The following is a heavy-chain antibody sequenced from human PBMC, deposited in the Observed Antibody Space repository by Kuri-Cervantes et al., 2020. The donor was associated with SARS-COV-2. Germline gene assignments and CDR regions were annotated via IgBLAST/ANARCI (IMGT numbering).Heavy chain of an antibody. CDR3: AKPPKVGPIVGATRERADAFDI. Sequence: GESLKISCAASGFPFNKFSMTWVRQAPGKGLEWVSLISRSGDTTDYLESVKGRFTISRDNSKNTLYLQMNSLRAEDTAVYYCAKPPKVGPIVGATRERADAFDIWGQGTMVTVSS. CDR1: GFPFNKFS. D-gene: IGHD1-26*01. J-gene: IGHJ3*02. CDR2: ISRSGDTT. V-gene: IGHV3-23*01.